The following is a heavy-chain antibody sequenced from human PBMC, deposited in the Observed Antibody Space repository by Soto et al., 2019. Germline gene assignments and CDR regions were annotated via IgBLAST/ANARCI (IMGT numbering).Heavy chain of an antibody. CDR1: GDTFTGYQ. CDR2: MNPNSGNF. CDR3: ATVRGTGDTTMRPDT. Sequence: ASVKVSCKASGDTFTGYQINWVRQGFGQGLEWMGWMNPNSGNFGVAQRFQGRVTMTRNTSIITAYMELSGLRSEDTAMYYCATVRGTGDTTMRPDTWG. V-gene: IGHV1-8*01. J-gene: IGHJ5*01. D-gene: IGHD5-18*01.